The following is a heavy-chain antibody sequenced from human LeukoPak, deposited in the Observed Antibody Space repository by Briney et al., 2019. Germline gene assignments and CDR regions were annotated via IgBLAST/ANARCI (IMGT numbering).Heavy chain of an antibody. D-gene: IGHD2-21*02. CDR2: INSDGSII. J-gene: IGHJ4*02. CDR3: ARSTYCGGDCYYYFDY. CDR1: GFTFSSYW. Sequence: PGGSLRLSCAASGFTFSSYWIHWVRQAPGKGLVWVSRINSDGSIIGYADSVKGRFTISRDNAKNTLYLQMNSLRAEDTAVYYCARSTYCGGDCYYYFDYWGQGTLVTVSS. V-gene: IGHV3-74*01.